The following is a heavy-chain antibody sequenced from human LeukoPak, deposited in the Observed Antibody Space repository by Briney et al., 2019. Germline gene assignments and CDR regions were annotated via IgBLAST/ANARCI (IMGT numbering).Heavy chain of an antibody. D-gene: IGHD3-16*01. CDR2: INYSGTP. CDR3: ARGEDFLGGVVDS. CDR1: GGSFSGYY. V-gene: IGHV4-34*01. Sequence: PSETLSLTCAVYGGSFSGYYWSWIRQSPGKGLEWIGEINYSGTPNYNPPLKSRVIFSVDTSKNQFSLKMSSVTAADTAVYYCARGEDFLGGVVDSWGQGSLVTVSS. J-gene: IGHJ4*02.